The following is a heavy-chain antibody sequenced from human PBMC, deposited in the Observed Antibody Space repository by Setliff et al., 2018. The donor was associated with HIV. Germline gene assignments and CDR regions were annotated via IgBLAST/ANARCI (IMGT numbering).Heavy chain of an antibody. J-gene: IGHJ4*02. CDR3: ARVPHRVVGTTTLLYHFDY. CDR2: IHHSGTT. V-gene: IGHV4-38-2*01. D-gene: IGHD1-26*01. Sequence: SETLSLTCAVSGYSINSGYYWAWIRQSPGKGLDWIGSIHHSGTTYYNPSLKSRVTISVDTTTNQVSLQVNSVTAVDTAVYYCARVPHRVVGTTTLLYHFDYWGLGTLVTVSS. CDR1: GYSINSGYY.